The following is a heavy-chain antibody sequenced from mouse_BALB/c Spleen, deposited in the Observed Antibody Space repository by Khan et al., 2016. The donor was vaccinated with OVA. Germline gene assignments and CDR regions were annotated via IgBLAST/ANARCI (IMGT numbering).Heavy chain of an antibody. CDR3: ARGYFGNYEFVY. CDR2: IFPGTGTT. D-gene: IGHD2-1*01. Sequence: QVQLQQSGAELVKPGASVKLSCKPSGYTFTSYWIQWVKQRPGQGLGWIGQIFPGTGTTYYNENFKGKATLTVDTSANTAYMQFSSLTSEDSAVYFCARGYFGNYEFVYWGQGTLVTGSP. CDR1: GYTFTSYW. V-gene: IGHV1S132*01. J-gene: IGHJ3*01.